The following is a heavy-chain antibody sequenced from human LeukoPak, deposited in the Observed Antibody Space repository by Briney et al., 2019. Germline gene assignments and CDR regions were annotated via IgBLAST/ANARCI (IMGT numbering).Heavy chain of an antibody. Sequence: GRSLSLSCAASAFTFSSNGMSWVRQAPGLGLEWVSYISSSGSTIYYTDSVKGRFTISRDNAKNSLYLQMNSLRAEDTAVYYCAELGITMIGGVWGKGTTVTISS. V-gene: IGHV3-48*04. J-gene: IGHJ6*04. CDR3: AELGITMIGGV. CDR1: AFTFSSNG. CDR2: ISSSGSTI. D-gene: IGHD3-10*02.